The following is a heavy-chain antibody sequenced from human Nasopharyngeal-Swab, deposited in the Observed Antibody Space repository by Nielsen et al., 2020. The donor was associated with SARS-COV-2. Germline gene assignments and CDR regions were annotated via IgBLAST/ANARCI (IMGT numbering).Heavy chain of an antibody. Sequence: ASVKVSCKASGYTFTSYGISWVRQAPGQGLEWMGWISADNGNTNYAQNLQGRVTMTTDTSTSTAYMELRSLKSDDTAVYYCARDLGSRWQYYYYMDVWGKGTTVTVSS. CDR3: ARDLGSRWQYYYYMDV. CDR1: GYTFTSYG. CDR2: ISADNGNT. J-gene: IGHJ6*03. V-gene: IGHV1-18*04. D-gene: IGHD6-13*01.